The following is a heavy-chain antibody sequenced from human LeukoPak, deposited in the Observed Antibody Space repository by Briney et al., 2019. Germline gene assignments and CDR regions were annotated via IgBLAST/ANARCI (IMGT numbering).Heavy chain of an antibody. Sequence: GGSLRLSCAASGFTFSGYAMSWVRQAPGKGLEWVSAISGSGGSTYYADSEKGRFTISRDNSKNTLYLQMNSLRAEDTAVYYCAKDRSGYYYGSGSPGDYWGQGTLVTVSS. CDR2: ISGSGGST. CDR1: GFTFSGYA. CDR3: AKDRSGYYYGSGSPGDY. D-gene: IGHD3-10*01. J-gene: IGHJ4*02. V-gene: IGHV3-23*01.